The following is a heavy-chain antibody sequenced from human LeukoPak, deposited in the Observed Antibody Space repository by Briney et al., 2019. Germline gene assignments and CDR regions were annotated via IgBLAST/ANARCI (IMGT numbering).Heavy chain of an antibody. CDR2: IYYSGST. CDR1: GGSISSSSYY. D-gene: IGHD3-10*01. Sequence: SETLSLTCTVSGGSISSSSYYWGWIRQPPGKGLEWIGSIYYSGSTYYNPSLKSRVTISVDTSKNQFSLKLSSVTAADTAVYYCARVRGVNYYFDYWGQGTLVTVSS. CDR3: ARVRGVNYYFDY. V-gene: IGHV4-39*07. J-gene: IGHJ4*02.